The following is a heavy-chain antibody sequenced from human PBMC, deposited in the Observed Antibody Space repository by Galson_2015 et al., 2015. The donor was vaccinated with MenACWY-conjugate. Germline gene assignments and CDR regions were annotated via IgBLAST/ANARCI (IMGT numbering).Heavy chain of an antibody. V-gene: IGHV3-48*01. CDR3: ARAYSSGWYRSWLDS. J-gene: IGHJ5*01. CDR2: ISTSSSTI. Sequence: SLRLSCAASGFTFSLYRMNWVRQAPGKGLEWISYISTSSSTIYYVDSVKGRFTISRDNAKNSLYLQMDSLRAEDTAVYYCARAYSSGWYRSWLDSWGQGTLVTVSS. D-gene: IGHD6-19*01. CDR1: GFTFSLYR.